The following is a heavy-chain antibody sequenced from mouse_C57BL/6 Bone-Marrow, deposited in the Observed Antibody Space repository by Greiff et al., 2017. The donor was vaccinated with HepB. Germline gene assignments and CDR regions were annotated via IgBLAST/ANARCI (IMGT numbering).Heavy chain of an antibody. Sequence: QVQLQQSGAELVRPGASVKLSCKASGYTFTDYYINWVKQRPGQGLEWIARIYPGSGNTYYNEKFKGKATLTAEKSSSTAYMQLSILTSEDSAVYFCARSMGLLRYGYYAMDYWGQGTSVTVSS. CDR2: IYPGSGNT. D-gene: IGHD1-1*01. CDR1: GYTFTDYY. V-gene: IGHV1-76*01. J-gene: IGHJ4*01. CDR3: ARSMGLLRYGYYAMDY.